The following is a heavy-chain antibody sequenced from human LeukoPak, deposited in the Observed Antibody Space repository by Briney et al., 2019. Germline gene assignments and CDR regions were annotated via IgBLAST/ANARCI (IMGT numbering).Heavy chain of an antibody. D-gene: IGHD5-12*01. Sequence: PGGSLRLSCATSGFTFSSHAMSWVRQAPGKGLEWVSLIRGDGGSSHYADSVKGRFTISRDNSKNTVYLQMNSLRAEDTAIYYCARVIPEATLRGDYFDYWGQGALVTVSS. CDR1: GFTFSSHA. CDR3: ARVIPEATLRGDYFDY. CDR2: IRGDGGSS. J-gene: IGHJ4*02. V-gene: IGHV3-23*01.